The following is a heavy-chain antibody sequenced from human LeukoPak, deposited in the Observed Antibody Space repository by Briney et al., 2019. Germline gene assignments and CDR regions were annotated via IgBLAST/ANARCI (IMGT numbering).Heavy chain of an antibody. CDR3: ARKRKVVRGVIRTYYYYYYMDV. CDR1: SGSISTSNYY. J-gene: IGHJ6*03. V-gene: IGHV4-39*07. D-gene: IGHD3-10*01. Sequence: PSETLSLTCTVSSGSISTSNYYWGWVRQPPGKALEWIGNIFYSGSTYYSPSLKSRVTISLDTSRNQFSLKLNSVTAADTAMYYCARKRKVVRGVIRTYYYYYYMDVWGKGTTVIVSS. CDR2: IFYSGST.